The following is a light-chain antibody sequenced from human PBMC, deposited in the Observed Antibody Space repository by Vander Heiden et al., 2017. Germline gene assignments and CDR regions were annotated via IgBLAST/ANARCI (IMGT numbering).Light chain of an antibody. J-gene: IGKJ4*01. Sequence: EIVLTQSPATLSLSHGDRATLSCRASQSVSSNLAWYQQKPGQAARLLIYDASNKAASIPARFSSSGSGADFTLSISSLEPEDFAVYYCQQRSNEPPLTFGGGTKVEIK. CDR2: DAS. CDR3: QQRSNEPPLT. V-gene: IGKV3-11*01. CDR1: QSVSSN.